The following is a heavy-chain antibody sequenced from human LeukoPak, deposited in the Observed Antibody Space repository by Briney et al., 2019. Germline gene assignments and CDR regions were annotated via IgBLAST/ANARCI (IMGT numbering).Heavy chain of an antibody. CDR2: IDSTGST. D-gene: IGHD5-18*01. CDR3: ARRERLGYSYGRGTLDI. CDR1: GILVSSNY. V-gene: IGHV3-66*01. J-gene: IGHJ3*02. Sequence: GGSLRLSCVASGILVSSNYMSWVRQAPGKGLEWVSFIDSTGSTYYVDSVKGRFTISRDNSRNTLYLQMNSLRVDDTAVYYCARRERLGYSYGRGTLDIWGQGTMVTVSS.